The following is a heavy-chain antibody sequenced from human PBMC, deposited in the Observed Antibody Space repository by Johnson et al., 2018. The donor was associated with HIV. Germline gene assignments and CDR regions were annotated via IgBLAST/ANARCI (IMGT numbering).Heavy chain of an antibody. V-gene: IGHV3-33*08. Sequence: QVQLVESGGGVVRPGRSLRLSCAACEFTFSRFAMHWVRQAPGKGLEWVAVIRYDGSNKYYADSVKGRFTISRDNSKNTVYLQMNSLRAEDTALYYCARVLGFTIDAFDMWGRGTMVTVSS. CDR1: EFTFSRFA. CDR3: ARVLGFTIDAFDM. CDR2: IRYDGSNK. J-gene: IGHJ3*02. D-gene: IGHD2-15*01.